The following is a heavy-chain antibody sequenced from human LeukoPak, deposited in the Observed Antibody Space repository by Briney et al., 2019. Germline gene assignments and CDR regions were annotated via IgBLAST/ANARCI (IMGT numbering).Heavy chain of an antibody. CDR2: IKHDGSEK. CDR1: GFTFSRYW. Sequence: GGSLRLSCAASGFTFSRYWMSWVRQAPGKGLEWVANIKHDGSEKYYVESVKGRFTISRDNAKNSLYLQMNSLRAEDTAVYYCARDPARGVVVHFDYWGQGTLVTVSS. D-gene: IGHD3-22*01. CDR3: ARDPARGVVVHFDY. V-gene: IGHV3-7*01. J-gene: IGHJ4*02.